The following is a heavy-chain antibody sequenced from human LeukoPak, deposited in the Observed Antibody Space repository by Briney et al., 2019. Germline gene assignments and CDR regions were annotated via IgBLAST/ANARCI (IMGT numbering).Heavy chain of an antibody. CDR1: GFTVSSCS. CDR2: IYSSGNT. CDR3: ARAHDRGYYYGFDY. J-gene: IGHJ4*02. V-gene: IGHV3-66*01. Sequence: GGSLRLSCAASGFTVSSCSMSWVRQAPGQGLEWVSVIYSSGNTYYADSVKGRFTMSRDNPKNTLYLQMNSLRAEDTALYYCARAHDRGYYYGFDYWGQGTLVTVSS. D-gene: IGHD3-22*01.